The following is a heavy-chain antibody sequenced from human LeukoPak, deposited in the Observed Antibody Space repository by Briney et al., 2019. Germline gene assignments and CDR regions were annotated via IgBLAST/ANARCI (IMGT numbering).Heavy chain of an antibody. D-gene: IGHD3-3*01. CDR3: ASESGYYSHDY. Sequence: SETLSLTCTVSSGSISSYSWSWIRQPAEKGLEWFGRMYTSGSPNYNPSLKSRVTMSVDTSKNQFSLKLSSVTSADTAVYYCASESGYYSHDYWGQGTLVTVSS. J-gene: IGHJ4*02. CDR2: MYTSGSP. CDR1: SGSISSYS. V-gene: IGHV4-4*07.